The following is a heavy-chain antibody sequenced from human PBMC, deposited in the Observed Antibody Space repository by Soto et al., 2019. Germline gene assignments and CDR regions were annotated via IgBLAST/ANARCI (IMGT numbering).Heavy chain of an antibody. CDR2: IYYSGTT. V-gene: IGHV4-59*08. Sequence: SETLSLTCTVSGGSINHGDWTWIRQPPGKGLEWMGYIYYSGTTTNYNPSLKSRVTLSVDTSKNQFSLKLSSVTAADTAVYYCARLGGSYAVPHFVYWGQGTLVTVSS. J-gene: IGHJ4*02. CDR3: ARLGGSYAVPHFVY. D-gene: IGHD1-26*01. CDR1: GGSINHGD.